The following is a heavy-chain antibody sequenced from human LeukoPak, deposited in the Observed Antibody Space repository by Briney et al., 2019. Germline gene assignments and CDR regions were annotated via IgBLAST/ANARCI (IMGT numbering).Heavy chain of an antibody. D-gene: IGHD6-13*01. CDR3: AREDSSSWYWYFQH. J-gene: IGHJ1*01. CDR2: IYTSGST. Sequence: SETLSLTCTVSGGSISSGDYYWSWIRQPAGKGLEWIGRIYTSGSTNYNPSLKSRVTISVDTSKNQFSLKLSSVTAADTAVYYCAREDSSSWYWYFQHWGQGTLVTVSS. V-gene: IGHV4-61*02. CDR1: GGSISSGDYY.